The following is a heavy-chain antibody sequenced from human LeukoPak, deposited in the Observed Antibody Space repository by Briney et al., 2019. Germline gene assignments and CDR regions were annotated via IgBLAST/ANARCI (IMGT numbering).Heavy chain of an antibody. Sequence: GGSLRLSCAASGFTFSDYYMSWIRQAPGKGLEWVSYISSSSSYTNYADSVKARFTISRDNAKNSLYLQMNSLRAEDTAVYYCAGTGSIAAAFDYWGQGTLVTVSS. CDR1: GFTFSDYY. D-gene: IGHD6-13*01. CDR3: AGTGSIAAAFDY. J-gene: IGHJ4*02. V-gene: IGHV3-11*06. CDR2: ISSSSSYT.